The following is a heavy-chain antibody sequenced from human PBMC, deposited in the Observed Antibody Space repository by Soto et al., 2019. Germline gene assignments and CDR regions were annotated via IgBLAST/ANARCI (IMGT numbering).Heavy chain of an antibody. CDR1: GGSISSYY. D-gene: IGHD2-2*01. Sequence: QVQLQESGPGLVKPSETLSLTCTVSGGSISSYYWSWIRQPAGKGLEWIGRIYTSGSTNYNPSLKSRVTMSVDTSKNQFSLKPSSVNAADTAVYYCARGGPYCSSTSCYPYYYYGMDVWGQGTTVTVSS. CDR2: IYTSGST. J-gene: IGHJ6*02. CDR3: ARGGPYCSSTSCYPYYYYGMDV. V-gene: IGHV4-4*07.